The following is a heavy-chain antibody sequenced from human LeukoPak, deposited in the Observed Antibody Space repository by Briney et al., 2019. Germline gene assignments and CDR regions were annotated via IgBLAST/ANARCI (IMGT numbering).Heavy chain of an antibody. CDR3: SGYKQLKCAHYDYYYMDV. V-gene: IGHV1-2*02. CDR1: GYTFTGYY. CDR2: SNLNRGVT. Sequence: ASVDVSCYASGYTFTGYYMHWVRQAPGQGLGWLGWSNLNRGVTNYQQKLQGRVTMTTATSNSTAYMELCKLTSGDPGGEYCSGYKQLKCAHYDYYYMDVGDRGTRITV. J-gene: IGHJ6*03. D-gene: IGHD1-1*01.